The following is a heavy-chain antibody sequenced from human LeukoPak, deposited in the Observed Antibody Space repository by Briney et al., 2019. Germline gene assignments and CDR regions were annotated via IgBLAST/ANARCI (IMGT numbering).Heavy chain of an antibody. D-gene: IGHD5-18*01. J-gene: IGHJ3*02. CDR2: ISRGGST. CDR3: ARDNDSPDAFDI. Sequence: PGRSLRLSCAASGFTFSSYAMHWVRQAPGKGLEWVSVISRGGSTYYADSVRGRFTISRDNSKNTLFLQMNSLRADDTAVYYCARDNDSPDAFDIWGQGTMVTVSS. V-gene: IGHV3-53*01. CDR1: GFTFSSYA.